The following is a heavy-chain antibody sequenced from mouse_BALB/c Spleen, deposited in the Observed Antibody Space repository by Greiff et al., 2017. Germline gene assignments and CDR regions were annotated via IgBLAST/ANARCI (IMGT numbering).Heavy chain of an antibody. J-gene: IGHJ4*01. V-gene: IGHV5-9-4*01. CDR2: ISSGGSYT. CDR3: AKDCYDYDVEAMDY. Sequence: EVMLVESGGGLVKPGGSLQLFRAASGFTFSSYAMSWVRQSPEKRPEEVAEISSGGSYTYYPDTVTGRFTISRDNAKNTLYLEMSSLRSEDTAMYYCAKDCYDYDVEAMDYWGQGTSVTVSS. D-gene: IGHD2-4*01. CDR1: GFTFSSYA.